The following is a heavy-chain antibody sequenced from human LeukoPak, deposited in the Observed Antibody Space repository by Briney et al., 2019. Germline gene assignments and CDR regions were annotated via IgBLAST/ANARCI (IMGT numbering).Heavy chain of an antibody. Sequence: SETLSLACAVYGGSFSGYYWSWIRQPPGKGLEWIGEINHSGSTNYNPSLKSRVTISVDTPKNQFSLKLSSVTAADTAVYYCARALYYYDSSGYYYWGQGTLVTVSS. CDR2: INHSGST. CDR1: GGSFSGYY. J-gene: IGHJ4*02. CDR3: ARALYYYDSSGYYY. V-gene: IGHV4-34*01. D-gene: IGHD3-22*01.